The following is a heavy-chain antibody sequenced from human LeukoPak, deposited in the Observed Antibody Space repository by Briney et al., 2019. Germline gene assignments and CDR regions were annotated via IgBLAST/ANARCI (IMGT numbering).Heavy chain of an antibody. CDR2: INPSGGST. V-gene: IGHV1-46*01. Sequence: ASVEVSCKASGYTFTSYYMHWVRQAPGQGLEWMGIINPSGGSTSYAQKFQGRVTMTRDTSTSTVYMELSSLRSEDTAVYYCARATGTNWYFDLWGRGTLVTVSS. D-gene: IGHD1-14*01. CDR1: GYTFTSYY. CDR3: ARATGTNWYFDL. J-gene: IGHJ2*01.